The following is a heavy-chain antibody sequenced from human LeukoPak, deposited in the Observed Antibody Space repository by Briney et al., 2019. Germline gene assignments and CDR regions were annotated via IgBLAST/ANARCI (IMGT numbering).Heavy chain of an antibody. D-gene: IGHD7-27*01. CDR3: ATDFNWAWIY. CDR1: GFRFSTYG. V-gene: IGHV3-30*02. J-gene: IGHJ4*02. Sequence: GGSLRLSCVAAGFRFSTYGMHWVRQAPGKGLEWVSFVRHEEIDKYYAQSVKGRFTISRDDSRNTQYLQMNNLRSEDTAIYYCATDFNWAWIYWGQGTLVTVSS. CDR2: VRHEEIDK.